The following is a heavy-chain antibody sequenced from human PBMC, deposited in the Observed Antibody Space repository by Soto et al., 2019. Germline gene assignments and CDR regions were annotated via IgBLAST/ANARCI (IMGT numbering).Heavy chain of an antibody. V-gene: IGHV3-23*01. CDR3: AKEISSTWFPLDY. Sequence: GWSVRLACAASGFTFTNYAMSWVRQSPGKGLEWVSSISGSGGSTYYADSVKGRFTISSDISKNTLYLQMNSLRAEDTAVYYCAKEISSTWFPLDYWGQGTLVTVSS. CDR2: ISGSGGST. CDR1: GFTFTNYA. J-gene: IGHJ4*02. D-gene: IGHD6-13*01.